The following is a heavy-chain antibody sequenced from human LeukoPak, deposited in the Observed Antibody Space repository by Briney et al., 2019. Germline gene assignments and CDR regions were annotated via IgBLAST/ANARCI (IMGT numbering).Heavy chain of an antibody. D-gene: IGHD1-26*01. CDR2: IKRDGSEK. CDR3: ARDMAQVGATPLDY. J-gene: IGHJ4*02. Sequence: GGSLRLSCAASGFTFNTYWMSWVRQAPGKGLEWVATIKRDGSEKYYVDSVKGRFTISRDNSKNTLYLQMNSLRAEDTAVYYCARDMAQVGATPLDYWGQGTLVIVSS. CDR1: GFTFNTYW. V-gene: IGHV3-7*01.